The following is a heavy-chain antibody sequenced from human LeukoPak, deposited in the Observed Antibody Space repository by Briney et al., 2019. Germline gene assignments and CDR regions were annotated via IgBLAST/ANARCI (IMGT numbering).Heavy chain of an antibody. CDR2: IYYSGST. J-gene: IGHJ4*02. D-gene: IGHD3-22*01. CDR3: ARLESSGYYDIDY. Sequence: SETLSLTCTVSGGSISSSSYYWGWIRQPPGKGLEWIGSIYYSGSTYYNPSLKSRVTISVDTSKNQFSLKLSSVTAADTAVYYCARLESSGYYDIDYWGQGTLVTVSS. CDR1: GGSISSSSYY. V-gene: IGHV4-39*01.